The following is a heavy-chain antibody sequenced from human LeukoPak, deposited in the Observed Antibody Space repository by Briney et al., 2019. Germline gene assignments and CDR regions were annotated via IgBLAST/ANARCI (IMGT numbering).Heavy chain of an antibody. Sequence: SVKVSCKASGGTFSSYAISWVRQAPGQGLEWMGRIIPILGIANYAQKFQGRVTITADKSTSTAYMELSSLRSEGTAVYYCARDSGTIFGVVIIPNWFDPWGQGTLVTVSS. V-gene: IGHV1-69*04. CDR3: ARDSGTIFGVVIIPNWFDP. CDR1: GGTFSSYA. D-gene: IGHD3-3*01. CDR2: IIPILGIA. J-gene: IGHJ5*02.